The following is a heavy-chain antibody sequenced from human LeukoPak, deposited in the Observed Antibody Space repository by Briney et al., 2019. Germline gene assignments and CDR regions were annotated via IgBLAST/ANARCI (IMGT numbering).Heavy chain of an antibody. D-gene: IGHD3-9*01. J-gene: IGHJ4*02. CDR1: GFTFSSYG. CDR2: ISYDGSNK. Sequence: GRSLRLSCAASGFTFSSYGMQWVRQAPGKGLEWVAVISYDGSNKYYADSVKGRFTISRDNSKNTLYLQMNSLRAEDTAVYYCAKGTYDILTDWLDYWGQGTLVTVSS. V-gene: IGHV3-30*18. CDR3: AKGTYDILTDWLDY.